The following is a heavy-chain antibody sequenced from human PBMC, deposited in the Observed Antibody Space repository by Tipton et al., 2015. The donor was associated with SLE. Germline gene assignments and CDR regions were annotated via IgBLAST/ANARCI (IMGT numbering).Heavy chain of an antibody. D-gene: IGHD2-2*01. V-gene: IGHV4-38-2*01. CDR1: VSSFSSGYY. J-gene: IGHJ4*02. CDR2: ISYTGRT. Sequence: TLSLTCPVSVSSFSSGYYWGWIRQSPGKGLEWIGSISYTGRTYYNPSLKSRVTISVDMSKNQFSLKLTSVTAADTAVYYCATSPLTLWGQGTLVTVPS. CDR3: ATSPLTL.